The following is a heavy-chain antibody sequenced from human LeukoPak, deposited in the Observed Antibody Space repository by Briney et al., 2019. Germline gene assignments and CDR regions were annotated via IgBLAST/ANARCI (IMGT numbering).Heavy chain of an antibody. V-gene: IGHV1-2*02. CDR1: RYTFTGYY. D-gene: IGHD3-9*01. Sequence: GASVKVSCKASRYTFTGYYMHWVRQAPGQGLEWMGWINPNSGGTNYAQKFQGRVTMTRDTSISTAYMELSRLRSDDTAVYYCARVLDYDILTGYSYWGQGTLVTVSS. CDR3: ARVLDYDILTGYSY. CDR2: INPNSGGT. J-gene: IGHJ4*02.